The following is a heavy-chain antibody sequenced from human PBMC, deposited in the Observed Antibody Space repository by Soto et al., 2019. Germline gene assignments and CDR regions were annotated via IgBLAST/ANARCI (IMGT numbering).Heavy chain of an antibody. V-gene: IGHV4-34*02. D-gene: IGHD2-8*02. CDR3: ASYGPGSATSYCYFHD. CDR1: GGSFNNYY. Sequence: QVHLEQWGAGLLKPSETLSLTCAVYGGSFNNYYWTWLRQPPGERLEWLGEVDHKGSTNYRASLRSRVTISVDTPNNLFSLKLTSVTAADTAVYFCASYGPGSATSYCYFHDWGQGTLVTVSS. CDR2: VDHKGST. J-gene: IGHJ4*02.